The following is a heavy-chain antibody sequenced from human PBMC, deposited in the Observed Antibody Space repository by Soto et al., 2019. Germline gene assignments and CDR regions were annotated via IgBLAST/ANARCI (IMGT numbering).Heavy chain of an antibody. CDR2: IYHSGST. CDR1: GYSISGGYY. J-gene: IGHJ4*02. Sequence: SETRSLTCAVSGYSISGGYYWGLVRQPPGKGLEWIGSIYHSGSTYYNPSLKSRVTISVDTSKNQFSLKLSSVTAADTAVYYCARGLTAWDYFDYWGQGTLVTVSS. CDR3: ARGLTAWDYFDY. D-gene: IGHD7-27*01. V-gene: IGHV4-38-2*01.